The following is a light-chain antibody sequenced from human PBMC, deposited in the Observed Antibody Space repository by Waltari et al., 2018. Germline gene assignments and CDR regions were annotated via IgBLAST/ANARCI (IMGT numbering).Light chain of an antibody. Sequence: QSALTPPPSASGSPGQSVTISCTGTSNDVAGSNLFPWYQQYPGKVPKLLIYEVNKRPSGVPDRFSGSKSGNTASLTVSGLQAEDEATYYCTSYAGINNLVFGTGTKVTVL. CDR3: TSYAGINNLV. J-gene: IGLJ1*01. CDR2: EVN. V-gene: IGLV2-8*01. CDR1: SNDVAGSNL.